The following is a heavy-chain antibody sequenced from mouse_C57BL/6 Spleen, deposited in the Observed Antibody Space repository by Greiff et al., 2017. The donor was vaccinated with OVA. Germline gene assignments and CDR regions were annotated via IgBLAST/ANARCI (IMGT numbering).Heavy chain of an antibody. V-gene: IGHV5-4*01. CDR3: ARDYDGDY. CDR2: ISAGGSYT. CDR1: GFTFSSYA. J-gene: IGHJ2*01. Sequence: EVKLVESGGGLVKPGGSLKLSCAASGFTFSSYAMSWVRQTPEKRLEWVATISAGGSYTYYPDNVKGRFTISRDNAKNNLYLQMSHLKSEDTAMYYCARDYDGDYWGQGTTLTVSS. D-gene: IGHD2-12*01.